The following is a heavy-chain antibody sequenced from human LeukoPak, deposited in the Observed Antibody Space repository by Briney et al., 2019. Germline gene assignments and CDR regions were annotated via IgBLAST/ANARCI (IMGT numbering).Heavy chain of an antibody. V-gene: IGHV4-34*01. CDR2: INHSGST. J-gene: IGHJ6*03. Sequence: SETLSLTCAAYGGSFSGHYWSWIRQPPGKGLEWIGEINHSGSTNYNPSLKSRVTISVDTSKNQFSLKLSSVTAADTAVYYCARGWYAYYYMDVWGKGTTVTVSS. CDR3: ARGWYAYYYMDV. D-gene: IGHD6-13*01. CDR1: GGSFSGHY.